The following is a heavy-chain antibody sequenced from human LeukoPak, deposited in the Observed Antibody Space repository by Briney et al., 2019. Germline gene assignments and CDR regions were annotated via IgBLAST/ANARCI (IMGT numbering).Heavy chain of an antibody. D-gene: IGHD4-23*01. CDR1: GFTFSSYA. Sequence: GGSLRLSCAASGFTFSSYAMSWVRQAPGKGLVWVSYINSGGSRTNYADSVKGRFTISRDNAKNTVYLQMNSLRAEDTALYYCTREIGNDGISWGSDYWGQGTLVTVSS. CDR3: TREIGNDGISWGSDY. CDR2: INSGGSRT. J-gene: IGHJ4*02. V-gene: IGHV3-74*01.